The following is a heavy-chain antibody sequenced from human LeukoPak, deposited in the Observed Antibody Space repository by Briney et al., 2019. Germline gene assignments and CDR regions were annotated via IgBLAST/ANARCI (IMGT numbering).Heavy chain of an antibody. CDR2: ISYSGSTT. CDR1: GGSISSSSVY. CDR3: VRRTSGSYSDY. Sequence: SETLSPTCTVSGGSISSSSVYWGWIRQPPGKGLEWIATISYSGSTTSYNPSLRSRVTISVDTSKNQFSLKLNSVTAADTAVNYCVRRTSGSYSDYWGQGTLVTVSS. D-gene: IGHD1-26*01. V-gene: IGHV4-39*01. J-gene: IGHJ4*02.